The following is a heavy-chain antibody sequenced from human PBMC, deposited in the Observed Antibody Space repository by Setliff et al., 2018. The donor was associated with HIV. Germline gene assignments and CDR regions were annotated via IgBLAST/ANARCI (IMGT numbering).Heavy chain of an antibody. J-gene: IGHJ4*02. D-gene: IGHD3-10*01. V-gene: IGHV1-2*02. CDR2: INPNSGGT. Sequence: ASVKVSCKASGYTFTGYYMHWVRQAPGQGLEWMGWINPNSGGTNYAQEFQGRVTMTRDTSITTAYMELSGLRSDDTAVYYCARVGSRTIWFLLDYWGQGTLVTSPQ. CDR1: GYTFTGYY. CDR3: ARVGSRTIWFLLDY.